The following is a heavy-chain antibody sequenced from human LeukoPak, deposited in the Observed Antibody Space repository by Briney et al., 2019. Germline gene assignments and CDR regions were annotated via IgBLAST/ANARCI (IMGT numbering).Heavy chain of an antibody. V-gene: IGHV7-4-1*02. CDR3: ARDMGSLKIQTPPDAFDI. J-gene: IGHJ3*02. Sequence: ASVKVSCKASGYTFTTYAMNWVRQAPGQGLEWMGWINTNTGNPTYAQGFTGRFVFSLGTSVSTAYLQISSLKAEDTAVYYCARDMGSLKIQTPPDAFDIWGQGTMVTVSS. CDR2: INTNTGNP. D-gene: IGHD5-18*01. CDR1: GYTFTTYA.